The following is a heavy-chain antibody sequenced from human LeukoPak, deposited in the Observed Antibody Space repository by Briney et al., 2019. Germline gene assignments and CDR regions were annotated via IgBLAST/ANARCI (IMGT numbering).Heavy chain of an antibody. V-gene: IGHV1-69*05. J-gene: IGHJ3*02. D-gene: IGHD5/OR15-5a*01. CDR2: ISPIFSTA. Sequence: SVTLSCTASGATFNRYAISWVRPAPGQGLEWMGGISPIFSTANYAQKFQGRVTITTDGSTSTAYMELSSLRSENTAVYFWARDVLDAFDIWGQGTMVTASS. CDR3: ARDVLDAFDI. CDR1: GATFNRYA.